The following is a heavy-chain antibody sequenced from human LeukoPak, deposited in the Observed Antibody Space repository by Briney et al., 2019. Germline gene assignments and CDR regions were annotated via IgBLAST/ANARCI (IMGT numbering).Heavy chain of an antibody. Sequence: GGSLRLSCAASGFTFSKYWMSWVRQTPGKGLEWVAVISYDGSNKYYADSVKGRFTISRDNSKNTLYLQMNSLRAEDTAVYYCARDPHNSGWLVQYFQHWGQGTLVTVSS. CDR2: ISYDGSNK. D-gene: IGHD6-19*01. CDR1: GFTFSKYW. J-gene: IGHJ1*01. V-gene: IGHV3-30-3*01. CDR3: ARDPHNSGWLVQYFQH.